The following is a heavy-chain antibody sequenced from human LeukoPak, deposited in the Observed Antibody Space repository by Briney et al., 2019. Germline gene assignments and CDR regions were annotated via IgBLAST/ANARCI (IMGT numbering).Heavy chain of an antibody. V-gene: IGHV4-59*01. CDR3: ARVSYGPAYYYYMDV. Sequence: SETLSLTCTVSGGSISSYYWSWIRQPPGKGLEWMGYIYYSGSTNYNPSLKSRVTISVDTSKNQFSLKLSSVTAADTAVYYCARVSYGPAYYYYMDVWGKGTTVTVSS. J-gene: IGHJ6*03. CDR2: IYYSGST. CDR1: GGSISSYY. D-gene: IGHD5-18*01.